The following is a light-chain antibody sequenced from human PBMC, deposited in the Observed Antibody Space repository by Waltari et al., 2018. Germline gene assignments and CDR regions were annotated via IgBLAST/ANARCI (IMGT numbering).Light chain of an antibody. Sequence: SALTQRVSESECLGHCITLPCPGTSSDGGNSNNASWYQQHPGKDPKLIIYGVSSRPSGVSNRFSGSKSGNTASLTISGLQAEDEADYYCSSYTGGSTFYVFGTGTKVAVL. CDR3: SSYTGGSTFYV. CDR2: GVS. V-gene: IGLV2-14*01. CDR1: SSDGGNSNN. J-gene: IGLJ1*01.